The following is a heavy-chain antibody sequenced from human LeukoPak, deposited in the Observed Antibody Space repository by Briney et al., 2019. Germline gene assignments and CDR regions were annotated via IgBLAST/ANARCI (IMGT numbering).Heavy chain of an antibody. D-gene: IGHD3-22*01. CDR2: IYTSGSI. V-gene: IGHV4-4*07. J-gene: IGHJ4*02. CDR1: GGSIRNYF. Sequence: SETLSLTCSVSGGSIRNYFWSWIRQPAGKGLEWIGRIYTSGSIDYKPSLRSRVTMSVDTSRNQFSLKLTSVTAADTAVYYCVRESKTYDGSGYCHDYWGQGTLVTVSS. CDR3: VRESKTYDGSGYCHDY.